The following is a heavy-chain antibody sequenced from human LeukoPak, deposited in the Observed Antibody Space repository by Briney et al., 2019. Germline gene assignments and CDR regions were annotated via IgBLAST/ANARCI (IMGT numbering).Heavy chain of an antibody. CDR3: AKDREYYYDSSGFDY. V-gene: IGHV3-30*18. J-gene: IGHJ4*02. CDR1: GFTFSSYG. CDR2: ISYDGSNK. D-gene: IGHD3-22*01. Sequence: GGSLRLSCAASGFTFSSYGMHRVRQAPGKGLESAAVISYDGSNKYYADSVKGRFTISRDNSKSTLYLQMNSLRAEDTAVYYCAKDREYYYDSSGFDYWGQGTLVTVSS.